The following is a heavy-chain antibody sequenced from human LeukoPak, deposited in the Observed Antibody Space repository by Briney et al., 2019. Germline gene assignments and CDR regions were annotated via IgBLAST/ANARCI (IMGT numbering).Heavy chain of an antibody. D-gene: IGHD5-18*01. V-gene: IGHV3-21*01. CDR2: ISWSSSYI. CDR3: ARAECYTAMFDY. J-gene: IGHJ4*02. Sequence: GGSLRLSCAASGFTFSSYGMNWVRQAPGKGLEWVSSISWSSSYIYYADSVKGRFTISRDNAKNSLYLQMNSLRAEDTAVYYCARAECYTAMFDYWGQGTLVTVSS. CDR1: GFTFSSYG.